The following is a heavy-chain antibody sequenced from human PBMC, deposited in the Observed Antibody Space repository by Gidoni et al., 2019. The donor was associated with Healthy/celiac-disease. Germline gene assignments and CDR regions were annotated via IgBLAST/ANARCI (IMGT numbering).Heavy chain of an antibody. CDR3: ARDAPMTYDAFDI. Sequence: EVQLVESGGGLVQPGGSLRLSCAASGFPFSSYSMNWVRQAPGKGLEWVSYISSSSSTIYYADSVKGRFTISRDNAKNSLYLQMNSLRAEDTAVYYCARDAPMTYDAFDIWGQGTMVTVSS. D-gene: IGHD2-21*02. CDR1: GFPFSSYS. CDR2: ISSSSSTI. J-gene: IGHJ3*02. V-gene: IGHV3-48*01.